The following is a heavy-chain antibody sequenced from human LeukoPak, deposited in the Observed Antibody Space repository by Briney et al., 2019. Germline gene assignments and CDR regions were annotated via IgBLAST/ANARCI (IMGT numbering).Heavy chain of an antibody. D-gene: IGHD5/OR15-5a*01. V-gene: IGHV4-34*01. CDR1: GGFFKGCY. CDR2: INRSGST. Sequence: SETLSLPCAVYGGFFKGCYWTCIRQPPGEGLEWVGEINRSGSTNYTPSLKSRVSISVDTSKNQFFLNVSSVTAADTAVYYCARGRSLRPYYFYYYLDVWGNETTVTVS. J-gene: IGHJ6*03. CDR3: ARGRSLRPYYFYYYLDV.